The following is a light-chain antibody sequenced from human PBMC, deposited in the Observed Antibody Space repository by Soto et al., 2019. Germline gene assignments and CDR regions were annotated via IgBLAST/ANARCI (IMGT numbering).Light chain of an antibody. CDR3: QQSFLSPRT. CDR1: QGITNS. Sequence: IQVTQSPSSLSASVGDRVTITCRASQGITNSLNWYQQKPGKAPDLLIYEASSLHGGVPSRFSGSGYGTEFTLTISSLQSEDFATFYCQQSFLSPRTLGQGTRVEI. V-gene: IGKV1-39*01. J-gene: IGKJ1*01. CDR2: EAS.